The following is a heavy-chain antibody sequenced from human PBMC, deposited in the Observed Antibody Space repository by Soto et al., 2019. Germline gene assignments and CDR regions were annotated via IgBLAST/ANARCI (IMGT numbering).Heavy chain of an antibody. CDR2: INPYSGST. Sequence: GASVKASCKDSGYTFTSYGSSWVRQAPGQGLEWMGLINPYSGSTSYAQKFQGRVTMTRDTSTSTVYMELSSLRSEDTAVYYCARASTTVTTPIDYWGQGTLVTVSS. V-gene: IGHV1-18*01. J-gene: IGHJ4*02. CDR1: GYTFTSYG. CDR3: ARASTTVTTPIDY. D-gene: IGHD4-17*01.